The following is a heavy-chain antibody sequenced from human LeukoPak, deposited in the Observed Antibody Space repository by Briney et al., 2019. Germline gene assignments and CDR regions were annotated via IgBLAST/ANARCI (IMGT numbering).Heavy chain of an antibody. V-gene: IGHV3-11*01. J-gene: IGHJ3*02. Sequence: PGGSLRLSCAASGFTFSDYYMSWIRQAPGKGLEWVSYISSSGSTIYYADSVKGRFTISRDNSKNTLYLQMNSLRAEDTAVYYCANLYSSSSVDAFDIWGQGTMVTVSS. D-gene: IGHD6-6*01. CDR3: ANLYSSSSVDAFDI. CDR2: ISSSGSTI. CDR1: GFTFSDYY.